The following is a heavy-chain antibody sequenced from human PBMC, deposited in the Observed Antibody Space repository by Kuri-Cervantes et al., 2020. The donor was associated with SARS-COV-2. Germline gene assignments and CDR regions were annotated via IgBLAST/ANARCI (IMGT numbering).Heavy chain of an antibody. D-gene: IGHD7-27*01. CDR3: ARANWRTGGYYYYYMDV. V-gene: IGHV1-46*01. CDR1: GYTFTSYY. J-gene: IGHJ6*03. Sequence: ASVKVSCKASGYTFTSYYMHWVRQAPGQGLEWMGIINPSGGSTSYAQKFQGRVTMTRDTSTSTVYMELSSLRSEDTAVYYCARANWRTGGYYYYYMDVWGKGTTVTVSS. CDR2: INPSGGST.